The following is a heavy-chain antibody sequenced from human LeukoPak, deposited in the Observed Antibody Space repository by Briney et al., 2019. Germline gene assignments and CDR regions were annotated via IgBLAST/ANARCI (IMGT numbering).Heavy chain of an antibody. CDR1: GYTFTSYG. V-gene: IGHV1-18*01. Sequence: ASVKVSCKTSGYTFTSYGIIWVRQAPGQGLEWMGWISAYNGNRNYAQKLQGRVTMTTDTSTSTAYMELRSLRSDDTAVYYCARGGPGWDSSSWYNYWGQGTLVTVFS. J-gene: IGHJ4*02. CDR2: ISAYNGNR. CDR3: ARGGPGWDSSSWYNY. D-gene: IGHD6-13*01.